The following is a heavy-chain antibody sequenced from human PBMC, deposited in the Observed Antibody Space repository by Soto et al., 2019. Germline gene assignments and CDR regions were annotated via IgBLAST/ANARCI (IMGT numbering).Heavy chain of an antibody. CDR3: AKAHYDILTGRDWFDP. CDR2: IYHSGST. D-gene: IGHD3-9*01. J-gene: IGHJ5*02. CDR1: GGSISSGGYS. Sequence: SETLSLTCAVSGGSISSGGYSWSWIRQPPGKGLEWIGYIYHSGSTYYNPSLKSRVTISEDRSKNQFSLKLSSVTAADTAVYYCAKAHYDILTGRDWFDPWGQGTLVTVSS. V-gene: IGHV4-30-2*01.